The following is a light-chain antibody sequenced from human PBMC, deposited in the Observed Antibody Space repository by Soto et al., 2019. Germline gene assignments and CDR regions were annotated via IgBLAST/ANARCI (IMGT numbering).Light chain of an antibody. Sequence: EIVLTQSPGTLSLSPGERATLSCRASQSISSSYLAWYQQKPGQAPRLLIYAASSRATGIPDRFSGSGSGTDFTLTISRLEPEDFAVYYCQQYGGSSYTFGQETQLEIK. CDR3: QQYGGSSYT. V-gene: IGKV3-20*01. J-gene: IGKJ2*01. CDR2: AAS. CDR1: QSISSSY.